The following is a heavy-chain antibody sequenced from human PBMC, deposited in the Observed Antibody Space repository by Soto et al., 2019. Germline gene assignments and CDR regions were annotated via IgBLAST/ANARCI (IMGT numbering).Heavy chain of an antibody. CDR3: AKDSGFIAAAGTWGLFDY. V-gene: IGHV3-23*01. CDR1: GLTFSSYA. Sequence: GGSLRLSCAASGLTFSSYAMSWVRQAPGKGLEWVSAISGSGGSTYYADSVKGRFTISRDNSKNTLYLQMNSLRAEDTAVYYCAKDSGFIAAAGTWGLFDYWGQGTLVTV. J-gene: IGHJ4*02. CDR2: ISGSGGST. D-gene: IGHD6-13*01.